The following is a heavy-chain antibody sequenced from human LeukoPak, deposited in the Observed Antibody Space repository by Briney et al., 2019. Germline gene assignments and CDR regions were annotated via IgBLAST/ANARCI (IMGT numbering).Heavy chain of an antibody. D-gene: IGHD6-13*01. CDR3: ARHADSSSWDYYFDF. J-gene: IGHJ4*02. V-gene: IGHV4-59*08. Sequence: PSGPLPFPSLSPGAPFGGYSWTWFRQPPGKDLEGLGYIYYSGSTNYNPSLKSRVTISLDTSKNQFSLKLSSVTAADTAVYYCARHADSSSWDYYFDFWGQGTLVTVSS. CDR1: GAPFGGYS. CDR2: IYYSGST.